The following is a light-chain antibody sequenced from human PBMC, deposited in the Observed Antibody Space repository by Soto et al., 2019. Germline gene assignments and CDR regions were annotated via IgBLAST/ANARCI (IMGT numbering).Light chain of an antibody. CDR3: QSYDSSNAV. Sequence: NFMLTQPHSVSASAGKTVTISCTRSSGSIASNYVQWYQQRPGSSPTTVIYEDNQRPSGVPDRFSGSIDSSSNSASLTISGLKTEDEADYYCQSYDSSNAVFGGGTQLTVL. J-gene: IGLJ7*01. V-gene: IGLV6-57*01. CDR1: SGSIASNY. CDR2: EDN.